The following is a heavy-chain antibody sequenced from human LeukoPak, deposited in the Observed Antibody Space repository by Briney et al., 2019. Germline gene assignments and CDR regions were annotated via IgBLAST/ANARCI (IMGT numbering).Heavy chain of an antibody. Sequence: SETLSLTCAVYGGSFSGYYWSWIRQPPGKGLEWIGEINHSGSTNYNPSLKSRVTISVDTSKNQFSLKLSSVTAADTAVYYCVTGILTGYLANDYWGQGTLVTVSS. CDR3: VTGILTGYLANDY. J-gene: IGHJ4*02. CDR1: GGSFSGYY. CDR2: INHSGST. D-gene: IGHD3-9*01. V-gene: IGHV4-34*01.